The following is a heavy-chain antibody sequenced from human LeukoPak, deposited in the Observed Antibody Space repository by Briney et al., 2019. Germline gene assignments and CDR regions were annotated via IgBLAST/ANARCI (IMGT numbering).Heavy chain of an antibody. CDR3: AKDPPILRWSFDY. J-gene: IGHJ4*02. CDR1: GFTFSTYA. Sequence: GGSLRLSCAASGFTFSTYAMSWVRRTPGKGLEWVSAITGGGGTTYYTDSVKGRFTISGDNSKNTLYLQMNSLRAEDTAVYYCAKDPPILRWSFDYWGQGTLVTVSS. CDR2: ITGGGGTT. D-gene: IGHD4-23*01. V-gene: IGHV3-23*01.